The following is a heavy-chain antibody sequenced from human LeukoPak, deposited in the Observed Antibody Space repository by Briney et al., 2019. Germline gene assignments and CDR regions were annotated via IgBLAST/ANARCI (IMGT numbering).Heavy chain of an antibody. CDR2: IHFSGTT. CDR1: GASIRGSPYS. V-gene: IGHV4-39*01. Sequence: SETLSLTCSLSGASIRGSPYSWGWIRQPPGKGLEWIGNIHFSGTTYYSPSPKGRITISVDTSRNQFSLHLMSVTAADTALYYCARLDPNGPDDYWGQGTLVTVSS. D-gene: IGHD2-8*01. J-gene: IGHJ4*02. CDR3: ARLDPNGPDDY.